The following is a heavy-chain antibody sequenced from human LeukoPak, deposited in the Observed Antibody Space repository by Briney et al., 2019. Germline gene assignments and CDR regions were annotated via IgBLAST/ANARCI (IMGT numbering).Heavy chain of an antibody. CDR2: ISAYNGNT. CDR1: GHTFTSYG. V-gene: IGHV1-18*01. Sequence: ASVKVSCKASGHTFTSYGISWVRQAPGQGLEWMGWISAYNGNTNYAQKLQGRVTMTTDTSTSTAYMELRSLRSDDTAVYYCASVGACSGGSCYDFDYWGQGTLVTVSS. D-gene: IGHD2-15*01. J-gene: IGHJ4*02. CDR3: ASVGACSGGSCYDFDY.